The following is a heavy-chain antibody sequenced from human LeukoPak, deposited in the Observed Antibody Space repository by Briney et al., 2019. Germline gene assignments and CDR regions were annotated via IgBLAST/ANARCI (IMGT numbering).Heavy chain of an antibody. V-gene: IGHV3-9*01. J-gene: IGHJ4*02. Sequence: GRSLRLSCAASGFTFDDYTMHWVRQAPGEGLEWVSGISWNSGNIGYADSVKGRFTVSRDNAKNSLYPQMNSLRPDDTALYYCAKDSNDYGDYGSDFDYWGQGTLVTVSS. CDR1: GFTFDDYT. CDR3: AKDSNDYGDYGSDFDY. D-gene: IGHD4-17*01. CDR2: ISWNSGNI.